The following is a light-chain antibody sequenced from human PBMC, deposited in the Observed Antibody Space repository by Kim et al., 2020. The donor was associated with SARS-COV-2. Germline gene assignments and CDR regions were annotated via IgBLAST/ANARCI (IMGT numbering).Light chain of an antibody. V-gene: IGKV1-39*01. Sequence: SASVGDRVTITCRASQSIIDYLTWYQQRPGKAPKLLIYAASILENGVPSKFSGSGSGTDFTLTISSLQPEDSATYYCQQTYNTPYSFGQGTKLEI. CDR3: QQTYNTPYS. CDR2: AAS. J-gene: IGKJ2*03. CDR1: QSIIDY.